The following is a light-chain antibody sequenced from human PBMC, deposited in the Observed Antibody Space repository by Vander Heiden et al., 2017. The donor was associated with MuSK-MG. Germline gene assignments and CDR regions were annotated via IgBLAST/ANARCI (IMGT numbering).Light chain of an antibody. CDR1: SSDVGGYNF. CDR3: CSYAGTSTWGG. J-gene: IGLJ1*01. Sequence: QSALTQPRSVSGSPRQSVTISCSGTSSDVGGYNFVSWYQQHPGKAPKLMIYDVTKRPSGVPDRFSGSKSGNTAALTISGLQAEDEAEYFCCSYAGTSTWGGFGTGTKVTVL. V-gene: IGLV2-11*01. CDR2: DVT.